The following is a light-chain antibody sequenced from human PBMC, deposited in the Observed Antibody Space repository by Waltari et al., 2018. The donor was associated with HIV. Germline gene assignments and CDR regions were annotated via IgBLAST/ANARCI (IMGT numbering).Light chain of an antibody. V-gene: IGKV3-20*01. CDR1: QTVSSNH. Sequence: IVLTQSPGTLSLSPGDRATLSCSASQTVSSNHLAWYRQKPGQAPRLLIYDTFTRATGIPDRFSGSGSGTDFNLTISRLDPEDFAVYFCQQYDRSPPWTFGQGTKVEIK. CDR2: DTF. J-gene: IGKJ1*01. CDR3: QQYDRSPPWT.